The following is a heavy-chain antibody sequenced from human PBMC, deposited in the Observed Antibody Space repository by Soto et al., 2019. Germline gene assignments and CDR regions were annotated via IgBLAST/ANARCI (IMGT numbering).Heavy chain of an antibody. Sequence: SETLSLTCSVSGGSISSGGYYWSWIRQHPGKGLEWIGYIYYSGSTYYNPSLKSRVTISVDTSKNQFSLKLSSVTAADTAVYYCARLSLTTVILYWGQGTLVTVSS. D-gene: IGHD4-4*01. V-gene: IGHV4-31*03. J-gene: IGHJ4*02. CDR2: IYYSGST. CDR1: GGSISSGGYY. CDR3: ARLSLTTVILY.